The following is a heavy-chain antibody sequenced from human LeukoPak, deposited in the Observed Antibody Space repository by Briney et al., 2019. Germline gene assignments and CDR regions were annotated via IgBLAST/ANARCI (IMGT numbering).Heavy chain of an antibody. CDR2: IDVSGRT. D-gene: IGHD6-6*01. CDR3: ARDQDSSSYYYGMDV. CDR1: SGSISSGGYY. V-gene: IGHV4-61*02. J-gene: IGHJ6*02. Sequence: PSQTLSLTCTVSSGSISSGGYYWSWIRQHPGKGLEWIGRIDVSGRTNYNPSLKSRVTISVDTSKNQFSLKLSSVTAADTAVYYCARDQDSSSYYYGMDVWGQGTTVTVSS.